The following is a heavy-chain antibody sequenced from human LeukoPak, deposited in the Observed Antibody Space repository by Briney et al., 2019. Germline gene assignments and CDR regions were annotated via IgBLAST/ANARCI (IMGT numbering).Heavy chain of an antibody. CDR1: GYTFAAYY. D-gene: IGHD6-19*01. CDR2: IKPNSGGT. J-gene: IGHJ4*02. Sequence: GASVKVSCKASGYTFAAYYVHWMRQAPGQGLEWMGFIKPNSGGTLYAQMFQGRVTMTRDTSISTAYMELSRLTSDDTAVYYCARGGWLALDYWGQGTLVTVSS. CDR3: ARGGWLALDY. V-gene: IGHV1-2*02.